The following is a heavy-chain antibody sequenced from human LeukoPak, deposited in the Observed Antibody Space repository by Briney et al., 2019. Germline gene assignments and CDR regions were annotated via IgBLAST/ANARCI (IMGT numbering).Heavy chain of an antibody. CDR1: GFTFSSYA. J-gene: IGHJ4*02. V-gene: IGHV3-23*01. CDR3: ARGLGESSAY. Sequence: GGSLRLSCAASGFTFSSYAMSWVRQAPGKGLEWVSAISGSGGSTYYADSVKGRFTISRDNAKNSLYLQMNSLRVEDTAVYYCARGLGESSAYWGQGTLVTVSS. CDR2: ISGSGGST. D-gene: IGHD3-10*01.